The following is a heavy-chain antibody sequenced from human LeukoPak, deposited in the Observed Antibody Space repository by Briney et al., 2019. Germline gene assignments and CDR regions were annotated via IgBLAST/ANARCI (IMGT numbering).Heavy chain of an antibody. CDR1: GFTFNEYG. V-gene: IGHV3-20*04. Sequence: GGSLRLSCAASGFTFNEYGMSWVRQAPGKGLEWVSGINWNGGSTGYADSVKGRFTITRDNAKNSLYLQMNSLRAEDTALYYCAKDLGYSSSWYYFDYWGQGTLVTVSS. J-gene: IGHJ4*02. D-gene: IGHD6-13*01. CDR2: INWNGGST. CDR3: AKDLGYSSSWYYFDY.